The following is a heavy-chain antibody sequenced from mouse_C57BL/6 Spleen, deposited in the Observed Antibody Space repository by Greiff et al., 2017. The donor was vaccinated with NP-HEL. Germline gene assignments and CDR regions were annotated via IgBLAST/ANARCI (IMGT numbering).Heavy chain of an antibody. J-gene: IGHJ4*01. CDR2: IYPGDGDT. CDR1: GYAFSSYW. D-gene: IGHD2-2*01. Sequence: QVQLQQSGAELVKPGASVKISCKASGYAFSSYWMNWVKQRPGKGLEWIGQIYPGDGDTNYNGKFKGKATLTADKSSSTAYMQLSSLTSEDSAVYFCARDLLWLHYAMDYWGQGTSVTVSS. V-gene: IGHV1-80*01. CDR3: ARDLLWLHYAMDY.